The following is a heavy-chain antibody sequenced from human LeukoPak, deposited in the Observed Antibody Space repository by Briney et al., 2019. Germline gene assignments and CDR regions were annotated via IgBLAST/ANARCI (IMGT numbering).Heavy chain of an antibody. J-gene: IGHJ4*02. V-gene: IGHV1-18*01. D-gene: IGHD2-15*01. Sequence: GASVKVSRKASGYTFTSYGISWVRQAPGQRLEWMGWISAYNGNTNYAQKLQGRVTMTTDTSTSTAYMELRSLRSDDTAVYYCATAYCSGGSCYPTFDYWGQGTLVTVSS. CDR1: GYTFTSYG. CDR3: ATAYCSGGSCYPTFDY. CDR2: ISAYNGNT.